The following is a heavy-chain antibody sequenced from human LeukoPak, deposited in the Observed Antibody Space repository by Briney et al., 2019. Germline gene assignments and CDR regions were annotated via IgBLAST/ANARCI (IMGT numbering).Heavy chain of an antibody. CDR1: GFTFRSYA. CDR2: ISGSGGST. Sequence: GGSLRLSCAASGFTFRSYAMRWVRQAPGKGLEWVSSISGSGGSTYYADSMKGRFTISRDNSKNTLYLQIDSLRDEDTAVYYCTRGRYQFLGPNDSWGQGSLVTVSS. D-gene: IGHD2/OR15-2a*01. J-gene: IGHJ4*02. V-gene: IGHV3-23*01. CDR3: TRGRYQFLGPNDS.